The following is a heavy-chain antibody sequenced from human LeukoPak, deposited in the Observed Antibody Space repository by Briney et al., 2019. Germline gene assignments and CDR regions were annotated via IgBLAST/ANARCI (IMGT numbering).Heavy chain of an antibody. J-gene: IGHJ4*02. CDR2: ISSSGSTI. Sequence: GGSLRLSCAASGFTFSDYYMSWIRQAPGKGLEWISYISSSGSTIYYADSVKGRFTISRDNAKNSLYLQMNSLRAEDTAVYYCARDARQQLVERFDYWGQGTLVTVSS. CDR1: GFTFSDYY. V-gene: IGHV3-11*01. D-gene: IGHD6-13*01. CDR3: ARDARQQLVERFDY.